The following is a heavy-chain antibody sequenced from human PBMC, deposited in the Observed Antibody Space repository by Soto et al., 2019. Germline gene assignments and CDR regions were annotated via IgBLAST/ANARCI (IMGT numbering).Heavy chain of an antibody. J-gene: IGHJ4*02. CDR3: ARDDGWLILDY. CDR2: ITRSSSYI. Sequence: GGSLRLSCAASGCAFNTYSMNWVRQAPGKGLEWVAFITRSSSYIYYADSVRSRFTLSRDNAKNSLYLQMNSLRAEDTAIYYCARDDGWLILDYWGQGTLVTVSS. CDR1: GCAFNTYS. V-gene: IGHV3-21*06. D-gene: IGHD6-19*01.